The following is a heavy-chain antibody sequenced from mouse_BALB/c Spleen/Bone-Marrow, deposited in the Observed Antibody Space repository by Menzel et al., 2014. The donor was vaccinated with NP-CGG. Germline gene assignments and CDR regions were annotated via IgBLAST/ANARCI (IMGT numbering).Heavy chain of an antibody. CDR3: TRSYGSSYEYYLDY. CDR1: GYTFTSYW. V-gene: IGHV1-69*02. CDR2: IYPSDSYT. D-gene: IGHD1-1*01. J-gene: IGHJ2*01. Sequence: VKLVESGAELVRPGASVKLSCKASGYTFTSYWINWVKQRPGQGLEWIGNIYPSDSYTNYNQKFKDKATLTVDKSSSTAYMQLSGPTSEDSAVYYCTRSYGSSYEYYLDYWGQGTTLTVSS.